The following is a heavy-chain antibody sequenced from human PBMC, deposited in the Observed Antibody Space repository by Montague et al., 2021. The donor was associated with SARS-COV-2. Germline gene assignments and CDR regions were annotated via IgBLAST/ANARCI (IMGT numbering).Heavy chain of an antibody. CDR1: GYSISTDNW. Sequence: SETLSLTCVVSGYSISTDNWWAWVRLPPGKGLEWVGGIYHTGSTKYKPSLKSRVSMSVDKSWNQLSLRLTSVTAADTAIYYCPGKESGRSDLAYWGQGTLVTVSS. CDR3: PGKESGRSDLAY. J-gene: IGHJ4*02. D-gene: IGHD1-26*01. V-gene: IGHV4/OR15-8*01. CDR2: IYHTGST.